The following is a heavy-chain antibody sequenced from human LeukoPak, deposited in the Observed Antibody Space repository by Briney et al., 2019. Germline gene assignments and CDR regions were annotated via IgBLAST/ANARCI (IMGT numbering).Heavy chain of an antibody. CDR2: ISGSGFTI. Sequence: GGSLRLSCAVSGFTLSNYSMNWVRQAPGKGLEWISYISGSGFTIHYADSVKGRFTISRDNAKNSLYLQMNSLRAEDTAVYYCARGVPKTTYYYYMDVWGKGTTVTVSS. J-gene: IGHJ6*03. CDR1: GFTLSNYS. D-gene: IGHD4-11*01. V-gene: IGHV3-48*01. CDR3: ARGVPKTTYYYYMDV.